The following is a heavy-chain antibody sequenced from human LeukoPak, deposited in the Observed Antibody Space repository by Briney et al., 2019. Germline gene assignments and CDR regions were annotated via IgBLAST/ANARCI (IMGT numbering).Heavy chain of an antibody. CDR3: ARLGSGSSIRGFDP. D-gene: IGHD3-10*01. J-gene: IGHJ5*02. CDR2: VYYTGST. V-gene: IGHV4-39*01. Sequence: SETLSLTCTVSGGSLSISSYYWAWIRQPPGKGLHGIANVYYTGSTNYNLSLKRRVTISVDTSKNQFSLKVTSVTAADTAVYYCARLGSGSSIRGFDPWGQGTLVTVSS. CDR1: GGSLSISSYY.